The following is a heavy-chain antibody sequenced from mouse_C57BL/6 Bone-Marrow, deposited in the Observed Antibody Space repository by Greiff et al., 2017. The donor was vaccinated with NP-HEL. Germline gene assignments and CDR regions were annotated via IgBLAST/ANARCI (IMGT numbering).Heavy chain of an antibody. V-gene: IGHV1-52*01. CDR2: IDPSDSET. Sequence: QVQLQQPGAELVRPGSSVKLSCKASGYTFTSYWMHWVKQRPIQGLEWIGNIDPSDSETHYNQKFKDKATLTVDKSSSTAYMQLSSLTSADSAVYYCARSRPYYGSSPNYWGQGTTLTVSS. CDR1: GYTFTSYW. J-gene: IGHJ2*01. D-gene: IGHD1-1*01. CDR3: ARSRPYYGSSPNY.